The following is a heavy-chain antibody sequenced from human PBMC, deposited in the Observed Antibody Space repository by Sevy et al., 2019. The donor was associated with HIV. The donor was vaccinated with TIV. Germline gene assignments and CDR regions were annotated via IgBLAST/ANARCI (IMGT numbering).Heavy chain of an antibody. V-gene: IGHV5-51*01. CDR3: ARHRSSGYYDDAFDL. D-gene: IGHD3-22*01. CDR2: IYPDESDI. CDR1: GYSFTSQW. Sequence: GESLKISCKGSGYSFTSQWIGWVRQMPGKGLEWMGIIYPDESDIRHSPSFQGQVTISADKSISTAYLQWSSLKASDTAIYYCARHRSSGYYDDAFDLWGQGTMVTVSS. J-gene: IGHJ3*01.